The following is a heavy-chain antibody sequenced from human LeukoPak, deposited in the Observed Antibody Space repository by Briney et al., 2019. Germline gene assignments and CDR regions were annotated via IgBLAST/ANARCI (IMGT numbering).Heavy chain of an antibody. CDR3: AKGVVVAPDVTPFDY. CDR2: ISGRGASK. V-gene: IGHV3-23*01. D-gene: IGHD2-2*01. Sequence: QSGGSLRLSCAVSGLTFNNYAMSWVRQAPGKGLEWVSGISGRGASKYYADSVKGRFTISRDNSKNTLYLQMNSLRAEDTAVYYCAKGVVVAPDVTPFDYWGQGTLVTVSS. CDR1: GLTFNNYA. J-gene: IGHJ4*02.